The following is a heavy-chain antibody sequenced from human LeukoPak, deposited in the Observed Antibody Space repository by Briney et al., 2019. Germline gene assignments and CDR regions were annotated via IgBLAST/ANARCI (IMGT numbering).Heavy chain of an antibody. CDR1: GGSISSYY. V-gene: IGHV4-59*01. CDR2: IYYSGST. J-gene: IGHJ4*02. D-gene: IGHD6-13*01. CDR3: ARESGGSSWSYYFDY. Sequence: PSETLSLTCTVSGGSISSYYWSWIRQPPGKGLEWIGYIYYSGSTNYNPSLKSRVTISVDTSKNQFSLKLSSVTAADTAVYYCARESGGSSWSYYFDYWGQGTLVTVSS.